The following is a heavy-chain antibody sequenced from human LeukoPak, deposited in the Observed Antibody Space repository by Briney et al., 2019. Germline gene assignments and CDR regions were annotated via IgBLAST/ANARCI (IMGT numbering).Heavy chain of an antibody. CDR3: ARDRVGTGTTRKGWFDP. Sequence: ASVKVSCKASGYTFTAYYMHWVRQAPGQGLEWMGWINPNTGDTNYAQKFQGRVTMTRDTSISTAYMELSRLRSDDTAVYYCARDRVGTGTTRKGWFDPWGQGTLVTVSS. D-gene: IGHD1-7*01. CDR2: INPNTGDT. V-gene: IGHV1-2*02. CDR1: GYTFTAYY. J-gene: IGHJ5*02.